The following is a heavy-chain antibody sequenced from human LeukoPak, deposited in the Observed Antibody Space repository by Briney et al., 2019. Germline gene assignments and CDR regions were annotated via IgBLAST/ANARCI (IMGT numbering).Heavy chain of an antibody. J-gene: IGHJ5*02. CDR2: ITSSADDT. CDR3: ARDESYDP. CDR1: GFTFNTYA. Sequence: GGSLRLSCAASGFTFNTYAMTWVRQAPGKGLEWVSGITSSADDTYYADSVKGRFTISRDNAKNSLYLQMNSLRAEDTAVYYCARDESYDPWGQGTLVTVSS. V-gene: IGHV3-21*01.